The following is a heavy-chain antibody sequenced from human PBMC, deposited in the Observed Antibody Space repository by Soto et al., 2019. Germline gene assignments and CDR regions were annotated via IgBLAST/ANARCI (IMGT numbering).Heavy chain of an antibody. CDR2: IIPMFGTA. D-gene: IGHD2-15*01. CDR1: GGTFSRDA. Sequence: SVKVSCKASGGTFSRDAISWVRQAPGQGLEWMGGIIPMFGTAKYAQKLQGRLTITADESTSTAYMEMRSLRSEDTAVYYCARGVVVVAASQLGWFDPWGQGTLVTVSS. V-gene: IGHV1-69*13. J-gene: IGHJ5*02. CDR3: ARGVVVVAASQLGWFDP.